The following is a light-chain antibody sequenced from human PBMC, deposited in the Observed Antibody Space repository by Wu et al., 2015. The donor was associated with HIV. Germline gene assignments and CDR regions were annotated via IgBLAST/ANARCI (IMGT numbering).Light chain of an antibody. J-gene: IGKJ1*01. CDR3: QQSYSTPDT. CDR2: AAS. Sequence: DIQLTQSPSFLSVSVGDRVTITCRASQGISSYLAWYQQKPGKAPELLIYAASTLQSGVPSRFRGSGSGTEFTLTISSLQPEDFGVYYCQQSYSTPDTFGQGTKVEIK. CDR1: QGISSY. V-gene: IGKV1-9*01.